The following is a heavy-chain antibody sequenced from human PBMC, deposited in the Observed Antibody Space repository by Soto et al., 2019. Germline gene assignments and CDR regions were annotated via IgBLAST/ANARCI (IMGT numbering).Heavy chain of an antibody. J-gene: IGHJ4*02. D-gene: IGHD6-6*01. Sequence: SETLSLNCSIYSGSFSGYYWSWIRQPPGKGLEWIGEISQSGNTNYSPSLKSRVSISIDTSKKQFSLNLASVSAADTAVYYCARAPKVSCSSHTRTDFWGQGTLVTVSS. V-gene: IGHV4-34*01. CDR3: ARAPKVSCSSHTRTDF. CDR2: ISQSGNT. CDR1: SGSFSGYY.